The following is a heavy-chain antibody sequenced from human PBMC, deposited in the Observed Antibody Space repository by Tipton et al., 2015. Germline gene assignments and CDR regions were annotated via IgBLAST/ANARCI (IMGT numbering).Heavy chain of an antibody. D-gene: IGHD3-9*01. CDR3: ARGGYDILTGYHF. J-gene: IGHJ4*02. CDR1: GGTFSSYG. CDR2: IIPMSDTP. Sequence: QLVQSGAEVKKPGSSVKVSCRASGGTFSSYGINWVRQAPGQGLEWMGGIIPMSDTPNYAQKFQGRVTITADESTSTAYMELSSLRSEDTAVYYCARGGYDILTGYHFWGQGTLVTVSS. V-gene: IGHV1-69*01.